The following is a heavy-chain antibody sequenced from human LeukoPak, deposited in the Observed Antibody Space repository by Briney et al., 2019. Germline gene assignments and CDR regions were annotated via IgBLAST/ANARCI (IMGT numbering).Heavy chain of an antibody. CDR2: IYYSGST. V-gene: IGHV4-59*08. CDR3: ARITYYYDSSGYIFDY. J-gene: IGHJ4*02. CDR1: GGSISSYY. D-gene: IGHD3-22*01. Sequence: ETLSLTCTVSGGSISSYYWSWIRQPPGKGLEWIGYIYYSGSTNYNPSLKSRVTISVDTSKNQFSLKLSSVTAADTAVYYCARITYYYDSSGYIFDYWGQGTLVTVSS.